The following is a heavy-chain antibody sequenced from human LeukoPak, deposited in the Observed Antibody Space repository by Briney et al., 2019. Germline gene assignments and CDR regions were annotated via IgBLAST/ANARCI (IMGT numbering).Heavy chain of an antibody. CDR2: LNNDGSST. CDR3: ARHASPYYFDY. J-gene: IGHJ4*02. CDR1: GFTFSGSA. Sequence: GGSLRLSCAASGFTFSGSAMHWVRQAPGQGLEWVSRLNNDGSSTTYADSVKGRFTISRDNAKNTLYLQMNSLSADDTAVYYCARHASPYYFDYWGQGTLVTVSS. V-gene: IGHV3-74*01.